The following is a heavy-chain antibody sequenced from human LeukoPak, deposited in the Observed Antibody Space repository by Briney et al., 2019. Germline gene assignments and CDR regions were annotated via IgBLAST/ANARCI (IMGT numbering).Heavy chain of an antibody. CDR3: ARLGVPPPFYGMDV. CDR1: GGSISSYY. CDR2: IYYSGSS. D-gene: IGHD2-8*01. V-gene: IGHV4-59*08. Sequence: SETLSLTCTVSGGSISSYYWSWIRQPPGKGLEWIGYIYYSGSSNYNPSLKSRVTISVDTSKNQFSLKLSSVTAADTAVYYCARLGVPPPFYGMDVWGQGTSVTVSS. J-gene: IGHJ6*02.